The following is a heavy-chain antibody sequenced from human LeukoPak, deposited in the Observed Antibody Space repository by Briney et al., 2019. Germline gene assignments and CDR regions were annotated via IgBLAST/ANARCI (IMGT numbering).Heavy chain of an antibody. D-gene: IGHD3-22*01. V-gene: IGHV3-23*01. Sequence: GGSLRLSCAATGFTFSIYAMSWVRQAPGKGLQWVSSITSRGESTWYVDSVKGRFTITRDNSENTLYLQMHSLRAEDTAVYYCARDRPNYYGSDGHYYRRDGDYWGRGTLVSVSS. CDR2: ITSRGEST. CDR3: ARDRPNYYGSDGHYYRRDGDY. CDR1: GFTFSIYA. J-gene: IGHJ4*02.